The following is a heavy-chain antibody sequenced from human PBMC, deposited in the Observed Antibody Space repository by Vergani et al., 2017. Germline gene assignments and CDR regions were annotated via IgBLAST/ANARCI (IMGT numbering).Heavy chain of an antibody. CDR1: GFTFSSYA. D-gene: IGHD1-26*01. V-gene: IGHV3-30*01. Sequence: QVQLVESGGGVVQPGRSLRLSCAASGFTFSSYAMHWVRQAPGKGREWVAVISYDGSNKYYADSVKGRFTISRDNSKNTLYLQMNSLRAEDTAVYYCARGRGLVGATEYFDYWGQGTLVTVSS. CDR2: ISYDGSNK. J-gene: IGHJ4*02. CDR3: ARGRGLVGATEYFDY.